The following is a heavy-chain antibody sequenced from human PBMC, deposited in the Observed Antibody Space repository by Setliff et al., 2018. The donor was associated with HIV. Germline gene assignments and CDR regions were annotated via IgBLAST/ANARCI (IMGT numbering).Heavy chain of an antibody. CDR1: GYSFTTFG. CDR2: ISGYNDNT. J-gene: IGHJ4*02. Sequence: SVKVSCKASGYSFTTFGVTWVRQAPGQGLEWMGWISGYNDNTKYSQRFRDRVTMTTYTSTRTVYMHLRSLKSDDTAVYYCARSPTPLDPFDYWGQGTLVTVSS. V-gene: IGHV1-18*01. CDR3: ARSPTPLDPFDY.